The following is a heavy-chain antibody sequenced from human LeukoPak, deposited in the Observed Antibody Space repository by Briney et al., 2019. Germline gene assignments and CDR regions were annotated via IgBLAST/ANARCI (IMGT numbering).Heavy chain of an antibody. CDR2: IYSGGST. Sequence: GGSLRLSCAASGFTVSTNYMTWVRQAPGKGLEWVSVIYSGGSTYYADSVKGRFIISRDNSKNTLYLQMGSLRIEDMAVYYCASSPPTGTTWYFDLWGRGTLVTVSS. CDR1: GFTVSTNY. D-gene: IGHD1-7*01. V-gene: IGHV3-53*05. CDR3: ASSPPTGTTWYFDL. J-gene: IGHJ2*01.